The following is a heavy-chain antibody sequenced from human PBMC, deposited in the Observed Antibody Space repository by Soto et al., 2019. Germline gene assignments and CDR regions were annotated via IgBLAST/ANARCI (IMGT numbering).Heavy chain of an antibody. Sequence: PGGSLRLSCAASGFTFSDYYMSWIRQAPGKGLEWVSYITRSSTYTNYADSVKGRFTISRDNAKNSLYLQMNSLRAEDTAFYYCAKDHDEDFGYDLDYFDYWGQGTLVTVSS. J-gene: IGHJ4*02. CDR3: AKDHDEDFGYDLDYFDY. V-gene: IGHV3-11*05. D-gene: IGHD5-12*01. CDR2: ITRSSTYT. CDR1: GFTFSDYY.